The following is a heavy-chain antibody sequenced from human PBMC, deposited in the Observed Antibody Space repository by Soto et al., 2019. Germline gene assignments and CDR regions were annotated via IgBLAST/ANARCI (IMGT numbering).Heavy chain of an antibody. Sequence: QVQLQESGPGLVKPSETLSLTCTVSGGSISSYYWSWIRQPPGKGLEWIGYIYYSGSTNYNPSLMSRVTMSVVTSKHEFSRELCAVTAAGKAVYYCAGGRGGWFINQLLNAFDIWCQGTMVTVSS. CDR2: IYYSGST. CDR1: GGSISSYY. CDR3: AGGRGGWFINQLLNAFDI. V-gene: IGHV4-59*01. J-gene: IGHJ3*02. D-gene: IGHD2-2*01.